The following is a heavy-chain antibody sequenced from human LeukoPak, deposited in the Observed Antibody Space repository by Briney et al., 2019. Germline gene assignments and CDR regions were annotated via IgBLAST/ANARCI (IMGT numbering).Heavy chain of an antibody. CDR2: IYYSGST. CDR3: ARHTTVTTLPYFDY. CDR1: GGSISSGDYY. V-gene: IGHV4-30-4*08. Sequence: SETLSLTCTVSGGSISSGDYYWSWIRQPPGKGLEWIGYIYYSGSTYYNPSLKSRVTISVDTSKNQFSLKLSSVIAADTAVYYCARHTTVTTLPYFDYWGQGTLVTVSS. J-gene: IGHJ4*02. D-gene: IGHD4-17*01.